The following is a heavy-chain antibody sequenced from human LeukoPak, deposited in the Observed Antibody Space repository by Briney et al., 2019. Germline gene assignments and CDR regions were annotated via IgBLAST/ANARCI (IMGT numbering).Heavy chain of an antibody. J-gene: IGHJ4*02. CDR2: IKHSGST. D-gene: IGHD6-13*01. CDR1: GGSFSGYY. V-gene: IGHV4-34*01. Sequence: PSETLSLTCAVLGGSFSGYYWSWLRQPPGKGLEWIGEIKHSGSTNHNPSLKRRVTISVDTSKNQFSLKLSSVAAADTAVYYCARTLIAAAGIFDYWGQGSLVTVSS. CDR3: ARTLIAAAGIFDY.